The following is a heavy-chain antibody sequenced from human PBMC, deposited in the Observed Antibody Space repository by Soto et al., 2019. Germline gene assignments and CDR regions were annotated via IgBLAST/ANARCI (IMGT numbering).Heavy chain of an antibody. D-gene: IGHD5-18*01. CDR2: IYYSGSS. Sequence: SETLSLTCTVSGGSISSYYWSWIRQPPGKGLEWIGYIYYSGSSYYNPSLKSRITISVDTSKNQFSLNLSSVTAADTAVYYCARDRERGYSYGYFDYWGQGTLVTVS. CDR1: GGSISSYY. V-gene: IGHV4-59*12. CDR3: ARDRERGYSYGYFDY. J-gene: IGHJ4*02.